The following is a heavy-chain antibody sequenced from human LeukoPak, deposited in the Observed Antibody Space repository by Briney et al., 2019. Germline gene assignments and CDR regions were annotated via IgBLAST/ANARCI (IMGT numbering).Heavy chain of an antibody. Sequence: SETLSLTCTVSGGSLSSSSYYWGWVRQPPGRWRGWGGSIYYSGSTYHNPSLKRRVTISEDTCKKQCSLKRRSLHGAGQAGFLRPRVVSGSGSYQEYYFDYWGQGTLFTVSS. CDR2: IYYSGST. D-gene: IGHD3-10*01. V-gene: IGHV4-39*07. J-gene: IGHJ4*02. CDR3: PRVVSGSGSYQEYYFDY. CDR1: GGSLSSSSYY.